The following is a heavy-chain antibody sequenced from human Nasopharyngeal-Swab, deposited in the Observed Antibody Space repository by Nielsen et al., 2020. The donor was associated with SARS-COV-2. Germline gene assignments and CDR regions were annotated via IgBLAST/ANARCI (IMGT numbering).Heavy chain of an antibody. CDR2: INHRGTT. D-gene: IGHD3-10*01. V-gene: IGHV4-34*01. Sequence: SQTLSLTCAVYGGSFSGFYWSWIRQPPGKGLEWVGEINHRGTTNYNPSLKSRVTISVDTSKNQFSLKLSSVTAADTAVYYCARDVTMVRGTGFDPWGQGTLVTVSS. CDR1: GGSFSGFY. CDR3: ARDVTMVRGTGFDP. J-gene: IGHJ5*02.